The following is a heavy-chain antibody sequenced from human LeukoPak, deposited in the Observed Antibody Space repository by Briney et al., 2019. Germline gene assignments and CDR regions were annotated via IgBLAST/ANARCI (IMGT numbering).Heavy chain of an antibody. Sequence: SETLSLTCAVYGGSFSGYYWSWIRQPPGKGLEWIGEINHSGSTNYNPSLKSRVTISVDTSKNQFSLKLSSVTAADTAVYYCARIFRRTYDYRGQGALVTVSS. J-gene: IGHJ4*02. CDR3: ARIFRRTYDY. CDR1: GGSFSGYY. CDR2: INHSGST. V-gene: IGHV4-34*01.